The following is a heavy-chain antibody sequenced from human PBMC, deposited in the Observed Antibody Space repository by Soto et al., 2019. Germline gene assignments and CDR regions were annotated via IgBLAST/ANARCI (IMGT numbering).Heavy chain of an antibody. Sequence: GGSLRLSCAGSGFTFSNHDMDWVRQAPGKGLEWLGRIRNKPAGQTTEHSASVRGRFTISRDDSNNSVYLQMYSLKTDNSAVYYCSTTVITNINFDFWGQGTPVTVSS. CDR2: IRNKPAGQTT. V-gene: IGHV3-72*01. J-gene: IGHJ4*02. D-gene: IGHD1-20*01. CDR1: GFTFSNHD. CDR3: STTVITNINFDF.